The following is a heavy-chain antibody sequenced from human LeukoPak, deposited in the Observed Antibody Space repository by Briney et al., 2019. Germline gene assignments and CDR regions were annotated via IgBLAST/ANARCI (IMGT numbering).Heavy chain of an antibody. V-gene: IGHV1-46*01. Sequence: ASVKVSCKASGYTFARYYIHWVRQAPGQGLEWMGIINPSGGSTRYAQKFQGRVTMTRDTSTSTVYMELSSLRSDDTAVYYCATEYVRTHYFDWWGQGTLVTVSS. CDR1: GYTFARYY. CDR2: INPSGGST. J-gene: IGHJ4*02. CDR3: ATEYVRTHYFDW. D-gene: IGHD3-16*01.